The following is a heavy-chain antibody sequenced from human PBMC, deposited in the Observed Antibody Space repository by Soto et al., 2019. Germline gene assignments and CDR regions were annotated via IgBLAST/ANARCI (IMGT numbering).Heavy chain of an antibody. J-gene: IGHJ4*02. Sequence: QLQLQLSGPGLVKPSETLSLTCNVSGASISSDNYWGWFLQPPGKGLERIGSIIYSGDIMYNPSLPSRLTLFVDTSKNPCSLKLSSVTAADTAVYYCVRHAQWIIRAYWGKGSLVTVSS. CDR1: GASISSDNY. CDR2: IIYSGDI. V-gene: IGHV4-39*01. D-gene: IGHD5-12*01. CDR3: VRHAQWIIRAY.